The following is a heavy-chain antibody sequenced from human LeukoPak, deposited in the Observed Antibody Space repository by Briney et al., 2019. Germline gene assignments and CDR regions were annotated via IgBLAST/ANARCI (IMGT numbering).Heavy chain of an antibody. V-gene: IGHV3-23*01. CDR1: GVTFSSYA. CDR2: ISGSGGST. CDR3: AKDSSGWYGYWFDP. Sequence: GGSLRLSCAASGVTFSSYAMSWVRQAPGKGLEWVSAISGSGGSTYYADSVKGRFTISRDNSKNTLYLQMNSLRAEDTAVYYCAKDSSGWYGYWFDPWGQGTLVTVSS. D-gene: IGHD6-19*01. J-gene: IGHJ5*02.